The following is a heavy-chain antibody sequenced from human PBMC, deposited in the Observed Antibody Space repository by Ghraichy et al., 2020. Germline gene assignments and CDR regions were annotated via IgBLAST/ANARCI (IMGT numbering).Heavy chain of an antibody. CDR2: ISGSGGDT. Sequence: GGSLRLSCAASGFTFSSYVLSWVRQAPGKGLEWVSAISGSGGDTYYPDSVKGRFTISRDNSKNTLYLQMNSLRAEDTAIYYCAKGILPGTRTISYYYNDRDVCGQATTVTVSS. D-gene: IGHD7-27*01. CDR3: AKGILPGTRTISYYYNDRDV. J-gene: IGHJ6*02. CDR1: GFTFSSYV. V-gene: IGHV3-23*01.